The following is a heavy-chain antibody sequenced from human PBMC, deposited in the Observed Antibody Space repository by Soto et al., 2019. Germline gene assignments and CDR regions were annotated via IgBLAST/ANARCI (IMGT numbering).Heavy chain of an antibody. CDR3: AGVTWFRSMEV. J-gene: IGHJ6*02. D-gene: IGHD3-10*01. CDR1: GDSVSSNTAA. V-gene: IGHV6-1*01. CDR2: IYYRSTWSF. Sequence: SQTLSLTCAISGDSVSSNTAAWNLIRQSPSRGLEWLGRIYYRSTWSFDYSLSVRSRITIAPDTSKKQFSLHLDSLTPEDTALYFCAGVTWFRSMEVWGEGTPVTVS.